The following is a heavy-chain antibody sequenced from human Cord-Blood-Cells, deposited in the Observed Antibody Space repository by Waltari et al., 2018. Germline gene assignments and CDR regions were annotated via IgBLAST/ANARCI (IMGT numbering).Heavy chain of an antibody. V-gene: IGHV3-7*01. J-gene: IGHJ4*02. CDR3: ASSNIAAADY. CDR1: GFPFSSYW. CDR2: IKQDGSEE. Sequence: EVQLVESGGGLVQPGGSLRLSCAASGFPFSSYWMSWVGQAPGKGLEWVANIKQDGSEEYYVDSVKGRFIISRDNAKNSLYLQMNSLRAEDTAVYYCASSNIAAADYWGQGTLVTVSS. D-gene: IGHD6-13*01.